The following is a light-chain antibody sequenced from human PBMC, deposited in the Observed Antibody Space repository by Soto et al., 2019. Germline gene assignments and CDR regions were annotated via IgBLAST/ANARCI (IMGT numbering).Light chain of an antibody. CDR3: QQYATSPWT. J-gene: IGKJ1*01. V-gene: IGKV3-20*01. Sequence: EIMLTQSPGTLSLSPGERATLSCRASQSVSSSYLAWYQQKPGQAPRLLIHGASSRAGGVPDRVSGSGSGTAFTLTISRLEPEDFALYYCQQYATSPWTFGQGTKVDIK. CDR1: QSVSSSY. CDR2: GAS.